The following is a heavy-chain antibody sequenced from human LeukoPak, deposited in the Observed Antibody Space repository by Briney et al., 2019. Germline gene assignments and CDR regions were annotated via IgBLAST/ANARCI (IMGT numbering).Heavy chain of an antibody. J-gene: IGHJ1*01. D-gene: IGHD1-26*01. V-gene: IGHV3-23*01. CDR3: AMGATGEYLQY. CDR1: GFTFSSYS. Sequence: GGSLRLSCAASGFTFSSYSMSWVRQAPGKGLEWVSAISGSGGSTYYADSVKGRFTISRDNSKNTLYLQMNSLRAEDTDVYYCAMGATGEYLQYWGQGTLVTVSS. CDR2: ISGSGGST.